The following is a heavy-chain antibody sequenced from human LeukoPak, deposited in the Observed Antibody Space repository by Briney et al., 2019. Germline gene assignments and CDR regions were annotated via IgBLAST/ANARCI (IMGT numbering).Heavy chain of an antibody. V-gene: IGHV3-21*01. Sequence: GGSLRLSCAASGFTFSSYSMNWVRQAPGKGLEWVSSISSSSGYIYYADSVKGRFTISRDNSKNSLYLQMNSLRADDTAVYYCARVITVYNVYEEVAEYFQYWGQGTLVTVSS. CDR2: ISSSSGYI. CDR1: GFTFSSYS. J-gene: IGHJ1*01. CDR3: ARVITVYNVYEEVAEYFQY. D-gene: IGHD5/OR15-5a*01.